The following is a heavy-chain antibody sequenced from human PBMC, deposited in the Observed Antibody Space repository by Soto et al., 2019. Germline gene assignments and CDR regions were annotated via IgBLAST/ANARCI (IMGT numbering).Heavy chain of an antibody. CDR2: MNPNSGNT. CDR1: GYTFTSYD. Sequence: ASVKVSCKASGYTFTSYDINWVRQATGQGLEWMGWMNPNSGNTGYAQKFQGRVTMTKNTSISTAYMELNSLRSEDTAVYYCARMGAYDFWSGYQPNYYYYYGMDVWGQGTTVTVSS. D-gene: IGHD3-3*01. V-gene: IGHV1-8*01. CDR3: ARMGAYDFWSGYQPNYYYYYGMDV. J-gene: IGHJ6*02.